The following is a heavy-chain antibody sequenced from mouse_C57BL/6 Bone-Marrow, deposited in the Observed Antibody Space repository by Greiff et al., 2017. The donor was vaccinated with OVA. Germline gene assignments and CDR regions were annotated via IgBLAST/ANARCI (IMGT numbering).Heavy chain of an antibody. CDR2: IDPNSGGT. CDR3: ATSAYSSKDYAMDY. Sequence: QVQLQQSGAELVKPGASVKLSCKASGYTFTSYWMHWVKQRPGRGLEWIGRIDPNSGGTKYNEKFKSKATLTVDKPYSTAYMQVSSLASEDSAVYYCATSAYSSKDYAMDYWGQGTSVTVSS. D-gene: IGHD2-10*01. V-gene: IGHV1-72*01. J-gene: IGHJ4*01. CDR1: GYTFTSYW.